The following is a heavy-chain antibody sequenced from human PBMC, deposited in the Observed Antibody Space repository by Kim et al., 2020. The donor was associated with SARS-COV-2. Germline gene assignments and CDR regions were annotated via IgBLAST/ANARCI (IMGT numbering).Heavy chain of an antibody. Sequence: GGSLRLSCAASGFTFSSYGMHWVRQAPGKGLEWVAVISYDGSNKYYADSVKGRFTISRDNSKNTLYLQMNSLRAEDTAVYYCAKVLRPGVVIDVTPGCDYWGQGTLVTVSS. D-gene: IGHD3-22*01. V-gene: IGHV3-30*18. J-gene: IGHJ4*02. CDR2: ISYDGSNK. CDR3: AKVLRPGVVIDVTPGCDY. CDR1: GFTFSSYG.